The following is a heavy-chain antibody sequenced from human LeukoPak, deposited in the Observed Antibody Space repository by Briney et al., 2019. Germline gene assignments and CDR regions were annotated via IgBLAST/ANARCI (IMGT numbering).Heavy chain of an antibody. D-gene: IGHD3-3*01. CDR1: GGSFNDYY. Sequence: SETLPLTCAVYGGSFNDYYWSWIRQPPGNGLEWIGEINHSGSSNYNPSLKSRVTISVDTSKNQFSLKLTSVTAADTAVYYCARRGKTTVFGVVIPYYMDVWGKGTTVTVSS. CDR3: ARRGKTTVFGVVIPYYMDV. V-gene: IGHV4-34*01. CDR2: INHSGSS. J-gene: IGHJ6*03.